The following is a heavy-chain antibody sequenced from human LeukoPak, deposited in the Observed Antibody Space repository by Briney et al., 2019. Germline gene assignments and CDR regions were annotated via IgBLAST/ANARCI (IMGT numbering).Heavy chain of an antibody. CDR3: ARSMTYYYDSSGYYRGDAFDI. D-gene: IGHD3-22*01. V-gene: IGHV5-51*01. J-gene: IGHJ3*02. CDR1: GYSFTSYW. Sequence: GESLKISCKGSGYSFTSYWIGWVRQMPGKGLEWMGIIHPGDSDTRYSPSFQGQVTISADKSISTAYLQWSSLKASDTAMYYCARSMTYYYDSSGYYRGDAFDIWGQGTMVTVSS. CDR2: IHPGDSDT.